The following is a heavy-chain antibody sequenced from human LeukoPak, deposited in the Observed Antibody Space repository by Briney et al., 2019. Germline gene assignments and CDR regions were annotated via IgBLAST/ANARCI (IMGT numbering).Heavy chain of an antibody. CDR2: ISSSSSTI. CDR1: GFTFSSYS. J-gene: IGHJ4*02. V-gene: IGHV3-48*01. D-gene: IGHD2-15*01. CDR3: ARDPSAPKLPLDYFDY. Sequence: PGGSLRLSCAASGFTFSSYSMNWVRQAPGKGLEWVSYISSSSSTIYYADSVKGRFTISRDNAKNSLYLQMNSLRAEDTAVYYCARDPSAPKLPLDYFDYWGQGTLVTVSS.